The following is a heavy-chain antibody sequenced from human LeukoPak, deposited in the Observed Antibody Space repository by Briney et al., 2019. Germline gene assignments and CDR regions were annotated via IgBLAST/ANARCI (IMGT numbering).Heavy chain of an antibody. Sequence: GASVKVSCKASGYTFTDYFIHWIRQAPGQGLEWMGWINPNSGATSYAQKFQGRVTMTRDTSINTGSMELTGLRFDDTAVYYCARELSAVGRWGAFDMWGQGTMVTVSS. V-gene: IGHV1-2*02. D-gene: IGHD6-13*01. CDR2: INPNSGAT. CDR3: ARELSAVGRWGAFDM. J-gene: IGHJ3*02. CDR1: GYTFTDYF.